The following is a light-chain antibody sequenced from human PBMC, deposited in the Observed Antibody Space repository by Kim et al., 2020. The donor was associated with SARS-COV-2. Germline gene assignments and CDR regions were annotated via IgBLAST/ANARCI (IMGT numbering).Light chain of an antibody. Sequence: VSSYLAWYQQKPGQAPRLLIYDASTRAPGIPARFSGSGSGTDFTLTISNLEPEDFAVYYCQQRTNWRTFGQGTKVDIK. CDR2: DAS. J-gene: IGKJ1*01. CDR3: QQRTNWRT. V-gene: IGKV3-11*01. CDR1: VSSY.